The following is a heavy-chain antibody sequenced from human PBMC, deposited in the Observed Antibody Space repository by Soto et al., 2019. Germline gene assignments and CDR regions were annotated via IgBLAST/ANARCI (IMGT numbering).Heavy chain of an antibody. D-gene: IGHD4-17*01. Sequence: GESLKISCKGSGDSFTTNWIGWVRQMPGKGLEWMGIIYPSDSDTRYSPSFQGQVTISADKSISTAYLQWSSLKASDTAMYYCARVYGARFDYWGQGSLVTVSS. CDR2: IYPSDSDT. J-gene: IGHJ4*02. CDR3: ARVYGARFDY. V-gene: IGHV5-51*01. CDR1: GDSFTTNW.